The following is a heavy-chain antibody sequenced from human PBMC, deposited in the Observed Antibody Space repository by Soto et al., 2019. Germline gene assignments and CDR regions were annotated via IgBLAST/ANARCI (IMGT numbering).Heavy chain of an antibody. CDR1: GFTFSSYS. CDR3: ANLLTTRMAFDI. Sequence: GGSLRLSCAASGFTFSSYSMNWVRQAPGKGLEWVSSISSSSSYIYYADSVKGRFTISRDNAKSSLYLQMNSLRAEDTAVYYCANLLTTRMAFDIWGQGTMVTVSS. V-gene: IGHV3-21*01. D-gene: IGHD4-17*01. CDR2: ISSSSSYI. J-gene: IGHJ3*02.